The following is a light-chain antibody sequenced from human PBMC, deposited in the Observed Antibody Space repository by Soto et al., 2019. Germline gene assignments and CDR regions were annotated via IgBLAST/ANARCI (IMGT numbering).Light chain of an antibody. CDR3: QHYNSYSEA. Sequence: DIQMTQSPSTLSGSVGYRVTITCLASQTISSWLAWYQQKPGKAPKLLIYKASTLKSGVPSRFSGSGSGTEFTLTISSLQPDDFATYYCQHYNSYSEAFGQGPKVDIK. CDR1: QTISSW. J-gene: IGKJ1*01. V-gene: IGKV1-5*03. CDR2: KAS.